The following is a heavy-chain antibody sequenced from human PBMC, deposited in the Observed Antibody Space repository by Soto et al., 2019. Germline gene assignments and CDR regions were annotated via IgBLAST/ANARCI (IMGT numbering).Heavy chain of an antibody. CDR2: ISYDGSNK. D-gene: IGHD2-21*02. J-gene: IGHJ4*02. Sequence: QVQLVESGGGVVQPGRSLRLSCAASGFTFSSYAMHWVRQAPGKGLEWVAVISYDGSNKYYADSVKGRFTISRDNSKNPLYLQMNSLRAEDTAVYYCARGFAYCGGDCYPYYFDYWGQGTLVTVSS. V-gene: IGHV3-30-3*01. CDR1: GFTFSSYA. CDR3: ARGFAYCGGDCYPYYFDY.